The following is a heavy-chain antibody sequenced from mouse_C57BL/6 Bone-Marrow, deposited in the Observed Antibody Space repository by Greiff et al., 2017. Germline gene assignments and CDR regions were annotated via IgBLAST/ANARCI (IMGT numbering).Heavy chain of an antibody. CDR3: ARYSNYAYWYYDV. Sequence: VQLKESGPELVKPGASVKISCKASGYSFTDYNMNWVKQSNGKSLEWIGVINPNYGTTSYNQKFKGKATLTVDQSSSTADMQLNNLTTEDSAVYDCARYSNYAYWYYDVWGTGTTVTVSS. J-gene: IGHJ1*03. D-gene: IGHD2-5*01. V-gene: IGHV1-39*01. CDR1: GYSFTDYN. CDR2: INPNYGTT.